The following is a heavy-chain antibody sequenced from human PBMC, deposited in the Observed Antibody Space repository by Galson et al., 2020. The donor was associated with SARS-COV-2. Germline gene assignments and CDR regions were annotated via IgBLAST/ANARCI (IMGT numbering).Heavy chain of an antibody. J-gene: IGHJ4*02. Sequence: ASVKVSCKVSGYTLTELSMHWVRQAPGKGLEWMGGFDPEDGETIYAQKFQGRVTMTEDTSTDTAYMELSSLRSEDTAVYYCATTWAYCGGDCYRFDYWGQGTLVTVSS. D-gene: IGHD2-21*02. CDR1: GYTLTELS. V-gene: IGHV1-24*01. CDR3: ATTWAYCGGDCYRFDY. CDR2: FDPEDGET.